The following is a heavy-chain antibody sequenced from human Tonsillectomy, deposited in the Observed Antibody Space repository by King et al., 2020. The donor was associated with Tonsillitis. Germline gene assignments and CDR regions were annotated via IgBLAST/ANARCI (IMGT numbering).Heavy chain of an antibody. CDR2: IYPGESDT. J-gene: IGHJ5*02. CDR3: ARRDSSSWYWFDP. Sequence: QLVQSGAEVKKPGESLKIYCRGSGYSFTSYWIGWVRQMPGKGLEWMGIIYPGESDTRYSPSFQGQVTISADKSISAAYLQWSSLKASDTAMYYCARRDSSSWYWFDPCGQRALVTVSS. CDR1: GYSFTSYW. V-gene: IGHV5-51*01. D-gene: IGHD6-13*01.